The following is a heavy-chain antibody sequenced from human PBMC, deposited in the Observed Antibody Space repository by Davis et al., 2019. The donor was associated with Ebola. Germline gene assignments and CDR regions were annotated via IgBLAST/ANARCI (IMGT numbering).Heavy chain of an antibody. CDR1: GYSFTTYG. CDR3: ARVVDTWRVVDDY. J-gene: IGHJ4*02. D-gene: IGHD2-15*01. CDR2: IAAYNGYT. V-gene: IGHV1-18*01. Sequence: AASVKVSCKTSGYSFTTYGIMWVRQAPGQGLEWMGWIAAYNGYTNYVQNFQGRVTMTIDPSASTAYMELRRLRSDDTAVYYCARVVDTWRVVDDYWGQGTLVTVSS.